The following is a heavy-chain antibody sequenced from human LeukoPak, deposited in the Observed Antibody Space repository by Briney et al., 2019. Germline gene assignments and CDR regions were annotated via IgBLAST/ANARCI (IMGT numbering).Heavy chain of an antibody. J-gene: IGHJ6*04. V-gene: IGHV1-69*06. Sequence: SVKVSCKASGGTFSSYAISWVRQAPGRGLEWMGGIIPIFGTANYAQKFQGRVTITADKSTSTAYMELSSLRSEDTAVYYCAISLVERRPYYYYGMDVWGKGTTVTVSS. CDR3: AISLVERRPYYYYGMDV. D-gene: IGHD1-1*01. CDR2: IIPIFGTA. CDR1: GGTFSSYA.